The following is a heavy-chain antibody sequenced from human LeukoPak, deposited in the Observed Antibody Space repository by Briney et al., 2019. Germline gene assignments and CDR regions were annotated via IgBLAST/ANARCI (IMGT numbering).Heavy chain of an antibody. J-gene: IGHJ4*02. Sequence: GGSLRLSCAASEFTINDAWMSWVRQAPGRGLEWVANIHPEGNEKYHVESVKGRFTISRDNTKNLLFLQMNGLRVEDTAVYYCARGDAFSGDHWGQGTLVTVSS. CDR1: EFTINDAW. V-gene: IGHV3-7*04. CDR3: ARGDAFSGDH. CDR2: IHPEGNEK.